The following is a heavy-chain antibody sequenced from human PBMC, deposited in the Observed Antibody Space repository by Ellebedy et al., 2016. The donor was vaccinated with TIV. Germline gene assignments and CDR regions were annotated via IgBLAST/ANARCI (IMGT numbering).Heavy chain of an antibody. CDR3: AVGPNEFFFDY. CDR2: ISYSGTT. J-gene: IGHJ4*01. D-gene: IGHD3-10*01. Sequence: LETLSLTCTVSGGFISNYYWSWIRQPPGKELEWIVYISYSGTTNYNPSLKSRVTISADTSKTQFSLKVTSVTAADAALYYCAVGPNEFFFDYWGHGTLVTVSS. CDR1: GGFISNYY. V-gene: IGHV4-59*01.